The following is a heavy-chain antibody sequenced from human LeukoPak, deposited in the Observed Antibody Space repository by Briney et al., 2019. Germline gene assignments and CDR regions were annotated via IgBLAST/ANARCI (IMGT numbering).Heavy chain of an antibody. CDR1: GFTFSTYG. D-gene: IGHD3-10*01. CDR3: AKGWFGEFSDAFDI. Sequence: GGSLRLSCEASGFTFSTYGMHWVRQAPGKGLEWVAFIRYDGINKYYADSVKGRFTISRDNSKNTLYLQMNSLRTEDTAVYYCAKGWFGEFSDAFDIWGQGTMVTVSS. J-gene: IGHJ3*02. V-gene: IGHV3-30*02. CDR2: IRYDGINK.